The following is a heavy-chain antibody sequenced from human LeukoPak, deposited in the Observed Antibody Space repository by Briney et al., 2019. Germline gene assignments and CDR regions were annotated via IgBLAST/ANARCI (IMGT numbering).Heavy chain of an antibody. J-gene: IGHJ4*02. D-gene: IGHD3-22*01. CDR1: GFTFSSYA. CDR2: ISSSSSYI. Sequence: GGSLRLSCAASGFTFSSYAMTWVRQAPGKGLEWVSSISSSSSYIYYADSVKGRFTISRDNAKNSLYLQMNSLRAEDTAVYYCASDRSLIASLYYDNWGQGTLVTVSS. CDR3: ASDRSLIASLYYDN. V-gene: IGHV3-21*01.